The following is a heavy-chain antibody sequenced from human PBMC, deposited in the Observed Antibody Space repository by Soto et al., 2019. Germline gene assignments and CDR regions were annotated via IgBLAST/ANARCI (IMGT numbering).Heavy chain of an antibody. CDR1: GFTFSSYA. CDR2: ISGSGGST. CDR3: AKDIGSGSYKVNWFDP. J-gene: IGHJ5*02. Sequence: EVQLLESGGGLVQPGGSLRLSCAASGFTFSSYAMSWVRQAPGKGLEWVSAISGSGGSTYYADSVKGRFTISRDNSKNTLYLQMNSLRAEDTAVYYCAKDIGSGSYKVNWFDPWGQGTLVTVSS. D-gene: IGHD1-26*01. V-gene: IGHV3-23*01.